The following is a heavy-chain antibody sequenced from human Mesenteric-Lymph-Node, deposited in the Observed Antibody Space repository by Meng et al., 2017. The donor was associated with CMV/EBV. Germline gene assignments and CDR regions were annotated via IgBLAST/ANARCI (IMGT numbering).Heavy chain of an antibody. V-gene: IGHV4-59*01. Sequence: SETLSLTCTVSGGSISSYYWSWIRQPPGKGLEWIGYIYYSGSTNYNPSLKSRVTISVDTSKNQFSLKLSSVTAADTAVYYCARVDYDFCSGYPGDAFDIWGQGTMVTVSS. CDR3: ARVDYDFCSGYPGDAFDI. J-gene: IGHJ3*02. CDR2: IYYSGST. CDR1: GGSISSYY. D-gene: IGHD3-3*01.